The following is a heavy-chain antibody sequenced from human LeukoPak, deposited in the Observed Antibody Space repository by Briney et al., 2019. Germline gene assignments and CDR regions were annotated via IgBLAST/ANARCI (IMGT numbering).Heavy chain of an antibody. D-gene: IGHD2/OR15-2a*01. CDR2: TYYRCKWYY. V-gene: IGHV6-1*01. CDR1: GDSVSSNSVV. Sequence: SQTLSLTCAISGDSVSSNSVVWNWIRQSPSRGLEWLGRTYYRCKWYYDYAVSVKSRITINPDTSKNQFSLQLNSVTPEDTAVYYCARDGVPGNKYFQHWGQGTLVTVSS. CDR3: ARDGVPGNKYFQH. J-gene: IGHJ1*01.